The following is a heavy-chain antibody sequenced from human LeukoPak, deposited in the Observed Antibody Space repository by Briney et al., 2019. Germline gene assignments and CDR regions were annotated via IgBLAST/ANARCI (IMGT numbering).Heavy chain of an antibody. J-gene: IGHJ5*02. CDR3: ARDLGTTGGITGNWFDP. V-gene: IGHV1-69*13. CDR2: IIPIFGTA. D-gene: IGHD1-14*01. Sequence: ASVKVSCKASGGTFSSYAISWVRQAPGQGLEWMGGIIPIFGTANYAQKFQGRVTITADESTSTAYMELSSLRSEDTAVYYCARDLGTTGGITGNWFDPWGQGTLVTVSS. CDR1: GGTFSSYA.